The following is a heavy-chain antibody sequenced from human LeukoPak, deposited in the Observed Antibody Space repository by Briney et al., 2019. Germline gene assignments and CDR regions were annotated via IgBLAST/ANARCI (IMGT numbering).Heavy chain of an antibody. CDR3: ARDQRDYYDSSGNGYFQH. CDR2: ISSSSRYT. J-gene: IGHJ1*01. CDR1: GFTFSDYY. V-gene: IGHV3-11*06. D-gene: IGHD3-22*01. Sequence: GGSLRLSCAASGFTFSDYYMSWIRQAPGKGLEWVSYISSSSRYTNYADSVKGRFTISRDNAKNSLYLQMNSLRAEDKAVYYCARDQRDYYDSSGNGYFQHWGQGTLVTVSS.